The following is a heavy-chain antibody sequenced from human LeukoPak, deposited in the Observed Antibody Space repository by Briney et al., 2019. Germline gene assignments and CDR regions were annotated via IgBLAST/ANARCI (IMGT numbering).Heavy chain of an antibody. D-gene: IGHD6-13*01. CDR2: IYHSGST. Sequence: PSETLSLTCAVSGGSISSGGYSWSWIRQPPGKGLEWIGYIYHSGSTYYNPSLKSRVTISVDRSKNQFSLKLSSVTAADTAVYYCARESRQQLVLRYWGQGTLVTVSS. J-gene: IGHJ4*02. V-gene: IGHV4-30-2*01. CDR3: ARESRQQLVLRY. CDR1: GGSISSGGYS.